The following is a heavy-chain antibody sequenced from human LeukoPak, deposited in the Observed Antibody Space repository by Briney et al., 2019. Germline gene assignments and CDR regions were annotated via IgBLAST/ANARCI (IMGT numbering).Heavy chain of an antibody. CDR2: INPNSGGT. Sequence: EASVKVSCKASGYTFTGYYMHWVRQAPGQGLEWMGWINPNSGGTNYAQKFQGRVTMTRDTSISTAYMELSRLRSDDTAVYYCARVQYGSSGWYPYDYWGQGTLVTVSS. CDR1: GYTFTGYY. CDR3: ARVQYGSSGWYPYDY. D-gene: IGHD6-19*01. V-gene: IGHV1-2*02. J-gene: IGHJ4*02.